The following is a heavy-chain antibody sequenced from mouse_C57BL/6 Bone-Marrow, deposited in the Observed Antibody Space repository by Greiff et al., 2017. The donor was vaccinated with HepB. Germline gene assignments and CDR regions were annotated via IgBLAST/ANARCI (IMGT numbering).Heavy chain of an antibody. CDR1: GYTFTSYW. Sequence: QVQLKQPGTELVKPGASVKLSCKASGYTFTSYWMHWVKQRPGQGLEWIGNINPSNGGTNYNEKFKSKATLTVDKSSSTAYMQLSSLTSEDSAVYYCARGGPMVTTKGGYAMDYWGQGTSVTVSS. CDR2: INPSNGGT. D-gene: IGHD2-2*01. V-gene: IGHV1-53*01. CDR3: ARGGPMVTTKGGYAMDY. J-gene: IGHJ4*01.